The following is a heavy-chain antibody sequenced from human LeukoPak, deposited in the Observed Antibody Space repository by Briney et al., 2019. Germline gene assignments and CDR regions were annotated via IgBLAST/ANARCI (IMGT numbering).Heavy chain of an antibody. V-gene: IGHV4-39*01. D-gene: IGHD3-3*01. CDR1: GGSISSSSYY. CDR2: IFYSGST. Sequence: PSETLSLTCTVSGGSISSSSYYWGWIRQPPGKGLEWIGSIFYSGSTYYNPSLKSRVTISVDTSKNQFSLKLSSVTAADTAVYYCARALYGFWSGFGINYYYYMDVWGKGTTVTVSS. CDR3: ARALYGFWSGFGINYYYYMDV. J-gene: IGHJ6*03.